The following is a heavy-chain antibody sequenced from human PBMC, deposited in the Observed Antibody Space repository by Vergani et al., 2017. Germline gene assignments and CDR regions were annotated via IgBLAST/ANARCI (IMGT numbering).Heavy chain of an antibody. Sequence: EVQLVESGGGVVQPGGSLRLSCAASGFTFDDYAMHWVRQAPGKGLEWVSLISGDGGSTYYADSVKGRFTISRDNSKNSLYLQVNSLRTEDTALYYCAKEVAAGTYYGMDVWGQGTTVTVSS. CDR2: ISGDGGST. J-gene: IGHJ6*02. CDR3: AKEVAAGTYYGMDV. V-gene: IGHV3-43*02. CDR1: GFTFDDYA. D-gene: IGHD6-13*01.